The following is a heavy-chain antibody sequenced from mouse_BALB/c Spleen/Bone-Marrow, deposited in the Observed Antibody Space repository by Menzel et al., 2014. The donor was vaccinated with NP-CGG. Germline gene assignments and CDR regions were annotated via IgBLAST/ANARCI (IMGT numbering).Heavy chain of an antibody. J-gene: IGHJ2*01. D-gene: IGHD1-1*01. CDR2: ISSGSSTI. V-gene: IGHV5-17*02. CDR3: ARSGSSSGYFDY. Sequence: EVHLVESGGGLVQPGGSRKLSCAASGFTFSSFAMHWVRQAPENGLEWVAYISSGSSTIYYADTVMGRFTISRDNPKNTLFLQMTSLRSEDTAMYYCARSGSSSGYFDYWGQGTTLTVSS. CDR1: GFTFSSFA.